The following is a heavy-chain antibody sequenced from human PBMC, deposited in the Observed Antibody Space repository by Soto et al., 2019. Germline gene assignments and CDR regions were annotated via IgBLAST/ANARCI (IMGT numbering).Heavy chain of an antibody. Sequence: QMLESGGGLVQPGGSLRLSCAASGFTFTSHAMSWVRQAPGKGLEWVSVISGPGSDRFYAVSLQGRFTISRDNSKNTLYLQMNSLRVEDTAVYYCARGARDCGGDCYDFWGQGTLVTVSS. D-gene: IGHD2-21*02. CDR2: ISGPGSDR. J-gene: IGHJ4*02. CDR3: ARGARDCGGDCYDF. V-gene: IGHV3-23*01. CDR1: GFTFTSHA.